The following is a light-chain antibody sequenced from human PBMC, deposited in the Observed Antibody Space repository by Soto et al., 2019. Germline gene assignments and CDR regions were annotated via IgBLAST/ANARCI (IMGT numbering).Light chain of an antibody. CDR1: SSDIGSYNR. V-gene: IGLV2-18*02. Sequence: QSALTQPPSVSGSPGQSVAISCTGTSSDIGSYNRVAWYQQPPGTAPKLIIYEVSNRPSGVPDRFSGSKSGNTASLTISVLQAEDEADYYCSSFTTGSTYVFGTGTKLTVL. CDR3: SSFTTGSTYV. CDR2: EVS. J-gene: IGLJ1*01.